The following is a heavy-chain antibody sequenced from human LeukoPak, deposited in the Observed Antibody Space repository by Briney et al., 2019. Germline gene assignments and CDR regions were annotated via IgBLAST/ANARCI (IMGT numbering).Heavy chain of an antibody. CDR2: INPNSGGT. V-gene: IGHV1-2*02. D-gene: IGHD2-2*01. CDR1: GYTFTTYD. CDR3: ARSSRIVVVPAVIVCDY. Sequence: ASVKVSCRASGYTFTTYDINWVRQATGQGLEWMGWINPNSGGTNYAQKFQGRVTMTRDTSISTAYMELSRLRSDDTAVYYCARSSRIVVVPAVIVCDYWGQGTLVTVSS. J-gene: IGHJ4*02.